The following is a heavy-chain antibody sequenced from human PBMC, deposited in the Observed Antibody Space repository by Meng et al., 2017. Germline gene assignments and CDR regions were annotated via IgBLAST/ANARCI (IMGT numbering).Heavy chain of an antibody. J-gene: IGHJ4*02. Sequence: GESLKISCAASGFTFSSYSMNWVRQAPGKGLEWVSSISSSSSYIYYADSVKGRFTISRDNVKNSLYLQMNSLRAEDTAVYYCARGSGGYWGQGTLVTVSS. CDR3: ARGSGGY. D-gene: IGHD2-15*01. V-gene: IGHV3-21*01. CDR1: GFTFSSYS. CDR2: ISSSSSYI.